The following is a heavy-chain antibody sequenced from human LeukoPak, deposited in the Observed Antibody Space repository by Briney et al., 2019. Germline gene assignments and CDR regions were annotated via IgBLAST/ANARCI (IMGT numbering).Heavy chain of an antibody. CDR1: GCTVRTSY. CDR2: IDSGGGT. V-gene: IGHV3-53*01. CDR3: ARERDGDYDY. Sequence: GGSLRLACAASGCTVRTSYMNWVRQAPGKGLEWVLVIDSGGGTYYADSVTGRFTISRDNSRNTLYLQMNSLRAEDTAVYYCARERDGDYDYWGQGTLVTVSS. D-gene: IGHD4-17*01. J-gene: IGHJ4*02.